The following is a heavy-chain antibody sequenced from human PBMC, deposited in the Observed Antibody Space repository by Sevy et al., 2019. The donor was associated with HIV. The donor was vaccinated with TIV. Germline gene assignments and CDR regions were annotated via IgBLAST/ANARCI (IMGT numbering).Heavy chain of an antibody. J-gene: IGHJ6*03. CDR3: ARRGVYDYYYYMDV. D-gene: IGHD2-8*01. V-gene: IGHV3-7*03. Sequence: GGSLRLSCAASGFTFSSYWMSWVRRAPGKGLEWVANIKQDGSEKYYVDSVKGRFTISRDNAKNSLYLQMNSLRAEDTAVYYCARRGVYDYYYYMDVWGKGTTVTVSS. CDR2: IKQDGSEK. CDR1: GFTFSSYW.